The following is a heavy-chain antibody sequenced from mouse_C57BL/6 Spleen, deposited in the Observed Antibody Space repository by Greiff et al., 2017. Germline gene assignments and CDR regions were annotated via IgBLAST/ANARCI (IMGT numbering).Heavy chain of an antibody. Sequence: QVQLKQPGTELVKPGASVKLSCKASGYTFTSYWMHWVKQRPGQGLEWIGNINPSNGGTNYNEKFKSKATLTVDKSSSTAYMQRSSLTSEDSAVYYCARRDYYGSRGYYAMDYWGQGTSVTVSS. D-gene: IGHD1-1*01. CDR1: GYTFTSYW. J-gene: IGHJ4*01. CDR3: ARRDYYGSRGYYAMDY. V-gene: IGHV1-53*01. CDR2: INPSNGGT.